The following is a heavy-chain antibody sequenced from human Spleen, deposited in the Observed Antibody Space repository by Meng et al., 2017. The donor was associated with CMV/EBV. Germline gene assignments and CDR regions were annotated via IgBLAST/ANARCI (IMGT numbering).Heavy chain of an antibody. CDR1: GFTFADYS. Sequence: GESLKISCAASGFTFADYSMCWVRQASGKGLEWVSFISWDGGSAYYADSVKGRFTISRDNSKNTLYLQMNSLRAEDTAVYYCARVVSRYYDFWSGAYGMDVWGQGTTVTVSS. CDR2: ISWDGGSA. V-gene: IGHV3-43*01. D-gene: IGHD3-3*01. CDR3: ARVVSRYYDFWSGAYGMDV. J-gene: IGHJ6*02.